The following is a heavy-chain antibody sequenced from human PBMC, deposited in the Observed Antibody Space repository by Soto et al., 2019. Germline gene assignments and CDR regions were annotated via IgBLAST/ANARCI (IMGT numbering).Heavy chain of an antibody. CDR2: ISGRGGST. D-gene: IGHD6-13*01. Sequence: WWSLRLSCSASVLPFSSYAMSWFRQAPGKGLEWVSAISGRGGSTYYADSVKGRFTISRDNSKNTLYLQMNSLRAEDTAVYYCAKDSYSSSWFRDDAFDIWGQGTMVTVS. CDR3: AKDSYSSSWFRDDAFDI. J-gene: IGHJ3*02. V-gene: IGHV3-23*01. CDR1: VLPFSSYA.